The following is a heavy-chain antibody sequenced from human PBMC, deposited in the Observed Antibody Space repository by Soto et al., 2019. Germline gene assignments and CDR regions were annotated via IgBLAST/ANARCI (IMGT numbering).Heavy chain of an antibody. CDR3: VKDTYLLVGATHFDF. Sequence: EVQLVESGGGLVQPGRSLSLSCAASGLNFDYYARHWVRQPPGKGLEGVAGISWNGESVSYADSVKGRFTISRDNAKNSLSLHMASLRAEDTAFYHCVKDTYLLVGATHFDFWGQGALVTVSS. CDR1: GLNFDYYA. V-gene: IGHV3-9*01. J-gene: IGHJ4*02. CDR2: ISWNGESV. D-gene: IGHD1-26*01.